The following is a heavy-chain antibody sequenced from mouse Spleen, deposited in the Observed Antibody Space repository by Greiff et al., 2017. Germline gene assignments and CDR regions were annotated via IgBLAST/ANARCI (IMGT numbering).Heavy chain of an antibody. CDR3: TRIYYGYDEAMDY. Sequence: VQLQQSGTVLARPGASVKMSCKASGYSFTSYWMHWVKQRPGQGLEWIGAIYPGNSDTSYNQKFKGKAKLTAVTSASTAYMELSSLTNEDSAVYYCTRIYYGYDEAMDYWGQGTSVTVSS. D-gene: IGHD2-2*01. CDR1: GYSFTSYW. CDR2: IYPGNSDT. J-gene: IGHJ4*01. V-gene: IGHV1-5*01.